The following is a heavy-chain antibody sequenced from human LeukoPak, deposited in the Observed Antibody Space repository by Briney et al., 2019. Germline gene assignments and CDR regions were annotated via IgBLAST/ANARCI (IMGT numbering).Heavy chain of an antibody. CDR3: AKNGDRGAYCSGGTCYPYYYYCMDV. D-gene: IGHD2-15*01. CDR2: ISTTGGTT. Sequence: GGSLRLSCAASGITFSSYGMSWVRQAPGKGLEWVSAISTTGGTTCYADSVKGRFTISRDNSKNTLYLQMNSLRAEDTAIYYCAKNGDRGAYCSGGTCYPYYYYCMDVWGKGTTVTISS. V-gene: IGHV3-23*01. CDR1: GITFSSYG. J-gene: IGHJ6*03.